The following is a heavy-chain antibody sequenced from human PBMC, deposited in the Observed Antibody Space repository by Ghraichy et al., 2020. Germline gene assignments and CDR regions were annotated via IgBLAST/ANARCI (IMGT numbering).Heavy chain of an antibody. V-gene: IGHV3-53*01. D-gene: IGHD3-16*01. CDR3: AKGGTYDYIWGNYDYYYFAMDV. CDR2: IYGSGSK. Sequence: GESLNISCAASGFSVSTNFISWVRQAPGKGLEWVSVIYGSGSKFYADSVEGRFTISTDNSKNTIYLQINSLTAEDTAVYYCAKGGTYDYIWGNYDYYYFAMDVWDQGTTVTVSS. CDR1: GFSVSTNF. J-gene: IGHJ6*02.